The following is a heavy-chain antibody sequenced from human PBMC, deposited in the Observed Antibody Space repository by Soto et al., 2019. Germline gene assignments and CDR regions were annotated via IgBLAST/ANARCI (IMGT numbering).Heavy chain of an antibody. CDR2: ISGDGSST. J-gene: IGHJ4*02. Sequence: EVQLVESGGGLVQPGGSLRLSCEASGFTFSDYWMHWVRQVPGKGLVWVSRISGDGSSTSYADSVKGRFTISRDNAKNTLDVQMNSLRAEDTAVYYCARGIGYSAQDYWGQGTPVTVSS. CDR1: GFTFSDYW. D-gene: IGHD1-1*01. CDR3: ARGIGYSAQDY. V-gene: IGHV3-74*01.